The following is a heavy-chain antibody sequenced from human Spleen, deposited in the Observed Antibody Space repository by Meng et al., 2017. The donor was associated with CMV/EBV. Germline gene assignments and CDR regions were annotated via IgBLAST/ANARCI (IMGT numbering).Heavy chain of an antibody. D-gene: IGHD2-2*01. CDR2: IYSAGNT. Sequence: GESLKISCAASGFTFNTYSINWVRQAPGKGLEWVSDIYSAGNTYYADAVKGRFIISRDDSKNTLNLQMNSLRVEDTAIYYCARDLVVPAASQYYYHNYGMDVWGQGTTVTVSS. CDR3: ARDLVVPAASQYYYHNYGMDV. J-gene: IGHJ6*02. CDR1: GFTFNTYS. V-gene: IGHV3-66*02.